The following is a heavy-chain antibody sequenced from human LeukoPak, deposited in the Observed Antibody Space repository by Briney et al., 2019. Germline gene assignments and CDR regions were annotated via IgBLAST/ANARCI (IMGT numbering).Heavy chain of an antibody. CDR2: IKQDGSEK. CDR3: ARGGDGYNSDYFDY. J-gene: IGHJ4*02. D-gene: IGHD5-24*01. Sequence: GGSLRLSCAASGFTFSSYWMSWVRQAPGKGLEWVANIKQDGSEKYYVDSVKGRFTISRDNAKNSLYLQMNSLRAEHTAVYYCARGGDGYNSDYFDYWAREPWSPSPQ. V-gene: IGHV3-7*01. CDR1: GFTFSSYW.